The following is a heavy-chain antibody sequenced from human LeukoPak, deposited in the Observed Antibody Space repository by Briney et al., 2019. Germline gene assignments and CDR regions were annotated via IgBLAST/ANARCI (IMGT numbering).Heavy chain of an antibody. J-gene: IGHJ6*02. Sequence: GGSLRLSCAASGFTFSSYSMNWVRQAPGKGLEWVSSISSSSSYIYYADSVKGRFTISRDNAKNSLYLQMNSLRAEDTAVYYCAREDSAYDFWSGYSGPGYYYYGMDVWGQGTTVTVSS. V-gene: IGHV3-21*01. CDR3: AREDSAYDFWSGYSGPGYYYYGMDV. D-gene: IGHD3-3*01. CDR1: GFTFSSYS. CDR2: ISSSSSYI.